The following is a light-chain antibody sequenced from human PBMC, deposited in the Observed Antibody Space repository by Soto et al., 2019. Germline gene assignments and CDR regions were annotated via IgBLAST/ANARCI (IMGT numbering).Light chain of an antibody. V-gene: IGLV2-14*01. Sequence: SVLTQPASVSGSPGQSITISCTGTSSDVGGYNYVSWYQQYSGKAPKLMIYEVSNRPSGVSNRFSGSKSGNTASLTISRLQAEDEADYYCSSYTSSTTSVFGTGTKVTVL. CDR2: EVS. CDR1: SSDVGGYNY. J-gene: IGLJ1*01. CDR3: SSYTSSTTSV.